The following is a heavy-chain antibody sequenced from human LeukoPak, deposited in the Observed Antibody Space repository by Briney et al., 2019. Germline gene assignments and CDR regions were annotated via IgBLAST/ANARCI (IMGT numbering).Heavy chain of an antibody. V-gene: IGHV3-23*01. Sequence: GGSLRLSCAASGFTFNSHAMTWVRQAPGKGLEWVSGISGSGGSTYYADSVKGRFTIPRDNSKNTLYLQMNSLRAEDTAVYYCARAGRLKTYWGQGTLVTVSS. CDR1: GFTFNSHA. J-gene: IGHJ4*02. CDR3: ARAGRLKTY. CDR2: ISGSGGST.